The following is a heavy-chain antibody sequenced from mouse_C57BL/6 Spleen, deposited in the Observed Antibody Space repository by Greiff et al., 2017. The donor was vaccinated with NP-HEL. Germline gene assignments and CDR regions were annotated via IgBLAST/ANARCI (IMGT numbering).Heavy chain of an antibody. CDR1: GFNFTDYY. Sequence: VQLQQSGAELVKPGASVKLSCTASGFNFTDYYMHWVKQRTEQGLEWIGRFDPEDGETKYAPKFQGKATITADTSSNTAYLQLSSLTAEDAGVYYCAGADQEAWFAYWGQGTLVTVSA. CDR2: FDPEDGET. CDR3: AGADQEAWFAY. D-gene: IGHD3-2*02. V-gene: IGHV14-2*01. J-gene: IGHJ3*01.